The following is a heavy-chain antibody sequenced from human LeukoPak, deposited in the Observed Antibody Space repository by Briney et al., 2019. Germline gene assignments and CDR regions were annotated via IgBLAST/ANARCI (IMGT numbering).Heavy chain of an antibody. J-gene: IGHJ4*02. Sequence: PGRSLRLSCAASGFTFSTYGMHWVRQAPGKGLEWVAVISYDGSNKYYADSVKGRFTISRDNSKTTLYLQMNSLRVEDRAVYFCAKTAAGSSYYFDYWGQGTLVTVSS. CDR3: AKTAAGSSYYFDY. CDR1: GFTFSTYG. CDR2: ISYDGSNK. V-gene: IGHV3-30*18. D-gene: IGHD6-13*01.